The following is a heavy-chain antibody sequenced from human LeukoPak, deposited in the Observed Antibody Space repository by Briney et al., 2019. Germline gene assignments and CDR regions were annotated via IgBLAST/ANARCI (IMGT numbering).Heavy chain of an antibody. CDR3: ARTYCSGGSCYFSDY. D-gene: IGHD2-15*01. CDR1: GYSFTSYW. Sequence: PGESLKISCKGSGYSFTSYWIGWVRQMPGKGLEWMGIIYPGDSDTRYSPSFQGQVTISADKSISTAYLPWSSLKASDTAMYYCARTYCSGGSCYFSDYWGQGTLVTVSS. CDR2: IYPGDSDT. J-gene: IGHJ4*02. V-gene: IGHV5-51*01.